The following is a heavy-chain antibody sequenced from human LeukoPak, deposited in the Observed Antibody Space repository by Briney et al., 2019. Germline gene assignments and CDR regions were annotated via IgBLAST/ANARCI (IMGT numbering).Heavy chain of an antibody. Sequence: GGSLRLSCAASGFTFSNYAMSWVRQAPGNGLESVSAISGCGGNTYYADSVKGRFTISRDNSKNTVFLQMNSLRAEDTAVYYCAKGGDNDVLTGYYVSDYWGQGTLVTVSS. V-gene: IGHV3-23*01. J-gene: IGHJ4*02. CDR2: ISGCGGNT. D-gene: IGHD3-9*01. CDR1: GFTFSNYA. CDR3: AKGGDNDVLTGYYVSDY.